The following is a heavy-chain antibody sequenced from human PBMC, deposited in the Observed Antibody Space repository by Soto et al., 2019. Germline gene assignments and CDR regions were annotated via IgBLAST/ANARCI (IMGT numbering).Heavy chain of an antibody. V-gene: IGHV3-23*01. Sequence: GGSLRLSGAASGFTFRSDAMSWVRQAPGKGLEWVSGISGSGGSTYSADSVTGWFTISIDNYKNTLYLHINSLRADDTAVSYWAKEGSASYHPIDYLDQGNLVTVSS. CDR1: GFTFRSDA. CDR2: ISGSGGST. D-gene: IGHD1-26*01. CDR3: AKEGSASYHPIDY. J-gene: IGHJ4*02.